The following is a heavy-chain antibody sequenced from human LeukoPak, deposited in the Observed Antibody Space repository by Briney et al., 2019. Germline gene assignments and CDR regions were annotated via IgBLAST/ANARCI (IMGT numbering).Heavy chain of an antibody. Sequence: GASVKVSCKASGGTFSSYAISWVRQAPGQGLEWMGGIIPIFGTANYAQKFQGRVTITADESTSTAYMELSSLRSEDTAVYYCASTGERYMDVWGKGTTVTVSS. CDR3: ASTGERYMDV. CDR1: GGTFSSYA. J-gene: IGHJ6*03. D-gene: IGHD1-26*01. V-gene: IGHV1-69*13. CDR2: IIPIFGTA.